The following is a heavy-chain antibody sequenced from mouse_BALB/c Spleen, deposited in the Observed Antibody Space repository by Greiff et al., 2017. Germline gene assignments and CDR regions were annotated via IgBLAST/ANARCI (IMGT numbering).Heavy chain of an antibody. V-gene: IGHV5-12-1*01. CDR1: GFAFSSYD. D-gene: IGHD2-14*01. Sequence: EVQLVESGGGLVTPGGSLKLSCAASGFAFSSYDMSWVRQTPEKRLEWVAYISSGGGSTYYPDTVKGRFTISRDNAKNTLYLQMSSLKSEDTAMYYCARGVRRWYFDVWGAGTTVTVSS. J-gene: IGHJ1*01. CDR2: ISSGGGST. CDR3: ARGVRRWYFDV.